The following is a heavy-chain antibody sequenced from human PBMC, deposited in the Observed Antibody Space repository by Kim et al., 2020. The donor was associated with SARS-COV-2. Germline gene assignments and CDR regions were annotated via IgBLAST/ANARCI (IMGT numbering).Heavy chain of an antibody. Sequence: GESLKISCKGSGYSFTSYWISWVRQMPGKGLEWMGRIDPSDSYTNYSPSFQGHVTISADKSISTAYLQWSSLKASDTAMYYCARESQGPIAVAGSFDPWGQGTLVTVSS. CDR2: IDPSDSYT. D-gene: IGHD6-19*01. J-gene: IGHJ5*02. CDR1: GYSFTSYW. V-gene: IGHV5-10-1*01. CDR3: ARESQGPIAVAGSFDP.